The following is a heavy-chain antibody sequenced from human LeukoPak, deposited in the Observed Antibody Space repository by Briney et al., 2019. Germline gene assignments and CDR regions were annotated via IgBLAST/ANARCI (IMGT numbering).Heavy chain of an antibody. V-gene: IGHV1-46*01. D-gene: IGHD3-10*01. CDR3: ARDLRFGEWKVQV. Sequence: ASVKVSCKASGYTFTNYYMNWVRQAPGQGLEWMGIINPSGGSTSYAQKFQGRVTMTRDTSTSTVYMELSSLRSEDTAVYYCARDLRFGEWKVQVWGQGTMVTVSS. J-gene: IGHJ3*01. CDR2: INPSGGST. CDR1: GYTFTNYY.